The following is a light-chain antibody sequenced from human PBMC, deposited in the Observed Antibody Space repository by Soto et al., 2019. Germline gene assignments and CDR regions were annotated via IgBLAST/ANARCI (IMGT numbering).Light chain of an antibody. CDR1: QTIGSW. V-gene: IGKV1-5*01. Sequence: DIQMTQSPSTLSASVGDRVTITCRASQTIGSWLAWYQQKPGTPPKLLIYDASTLQSGVPSRFSGSGSGTEFTLTSSSLQPADFATYYCQQYDNYPLTFGGGTKVDI. CDR3: QQYDNYPLT. CDR2: DAS. J-gene: IGKJ4*01.